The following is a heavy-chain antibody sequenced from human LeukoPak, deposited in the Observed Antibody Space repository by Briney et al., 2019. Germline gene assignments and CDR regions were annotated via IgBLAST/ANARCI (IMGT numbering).Heavy chain of an antibody. V-gene: IGHV1-8*01. Sequence: ASVKVSCKASGYTFTSYDINWVRQATGQGLEWMGWMNPNSGNTGYAQKFQGRVTMTRNTSISTAYMELSSLRSEDTAVYYCARGGTFVLLWFGESPGFDPWGQGTLVTVSS. D-gene: IGHD3-10*01. CDR1: GYTFTSYD. CDR2: MNPNSGNT. J-gene: IGHJ5*02. CDR3: ARGGTFVLLWFGESPGFDP.